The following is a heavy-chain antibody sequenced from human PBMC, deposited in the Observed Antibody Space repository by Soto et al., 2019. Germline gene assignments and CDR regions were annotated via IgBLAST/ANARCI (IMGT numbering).Heavy chain of an antibody. J-gene: IGHJ6*02. Sequence: QVQLQESGPGLVKPSGTLSLTCAVSGGSISSSNWWSWVRQPPGKGLEWIGEIYHSGSTNYNPSLKSRVTISVDQSKNQCSLKLSSVTAEDPAVYYCARVVGGYSYGMDVWGQGTTVTVSS. V-gene: IGHV4-4*02. D-gene: IGHD2-2*01. CDR3: ARVVGGYSYGMDV. CDR1: GGSISSSNW. CDR2: IYHSGST.